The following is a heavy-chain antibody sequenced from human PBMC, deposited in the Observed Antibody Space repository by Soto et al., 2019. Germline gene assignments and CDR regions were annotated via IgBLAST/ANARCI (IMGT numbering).Heavy chain of an antibody. CDR3: ARDGGVAATLANYFDY. CDR1: GFTFNSYS. D-gene: IGHD2-15*01. CDR2: MSRSSRYI. J-gene: IGHJ4*02. V-gene: IGHV3-21*01. Sequence: GGSLRLSCAASGFTFNSYSMNWVRQAPGKGLEWVSSMSRSSRYIYYADSVKGRFTISRDNARNSVYLQMNSLRAEDTAVYYCARDGGVAATLANYFDYWGQGTLVTVSS.